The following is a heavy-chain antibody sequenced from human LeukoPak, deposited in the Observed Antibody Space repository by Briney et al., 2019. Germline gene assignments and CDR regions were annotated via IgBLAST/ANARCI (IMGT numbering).Heavy chain of an antibody. CDR1: GCTFTSYA. CDR2: INTNTGNP. CDR3: AGKIAWWALDI. Sequence: GASVKVSCKASGCTFTSYAMNWVRQAPGQGLEWMGWINTNTGNPTYAQGFTGRFVFSLDTSVSTAYLQISSLKAEDTAVYYCAGKIAWWALDIWGQGTMVTVSS. V-gene: IGHV7-4-1*02. J-gene: IGHJ3*02. D-gene: IGHD2-8*02.